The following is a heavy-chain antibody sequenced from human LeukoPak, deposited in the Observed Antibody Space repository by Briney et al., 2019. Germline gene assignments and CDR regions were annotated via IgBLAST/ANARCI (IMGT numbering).Heavy chain of an antibody. V-gene: IGHV4-4*07. D-gene: IGHD4-17*01. CDR2: IYTSGST. J-gene: IGHJ4*02. CDR3: ARGEDDYGDYKLIDY. Sequence: PSETLSLTCTVSGDSLNSFYWSWIRQPAGKGLDWIGRIYTSGSTYYNPSLKSRVTISVDTSKNQFSLKLSSVTAADTAVYYCARGEDDYGDYKLIDYWGQGTLVTVSS. CDR1: GDSLNSFY.